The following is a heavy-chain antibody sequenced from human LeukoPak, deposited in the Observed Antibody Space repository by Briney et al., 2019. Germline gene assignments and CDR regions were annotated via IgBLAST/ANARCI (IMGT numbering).Heavy chain of an antibody. CDR1: GYTFTRYG. Sequence: ASVRVSCKASGYTFTRYGISWVRQAPGQGLEWMGWISAYNGNTKYAQKVQGRLTMTTDTSASTAYMELRSLTSDDTAVYYCARDFQLAGRSPRGFNIWGQGTMVTVSS. CDR2: ISAYNGNT. J-gene: IGHJ3*02. V-gene: IGHV1-18*01. CDR3: ARDFQLAGRSPRGFNI. D-gene: IGHD1-1*01.